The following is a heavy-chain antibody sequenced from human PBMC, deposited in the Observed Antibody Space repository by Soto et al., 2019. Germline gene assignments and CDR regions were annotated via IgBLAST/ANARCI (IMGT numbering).Heavy chain of an antibody. CDR2: ISAYNGNT. CDR3: ARVLTRNYYFCDY. Sequence: QVQLVQSGAEVKKPGASVKVSCKASGYSFSTYGISWVRQAPGQGIEWMGWISAYNGNTDDVQRLQARVTMTTDTATSRAYMEQRSLRSDDTAVYYCARVLTRNYYFCDYWGQGTLVTVS. V-gene: IGHV1-18*01. J-gene: IGHJ4*02. CDR1: GYSFSTYG. D-gene: IGHD1-7*01.